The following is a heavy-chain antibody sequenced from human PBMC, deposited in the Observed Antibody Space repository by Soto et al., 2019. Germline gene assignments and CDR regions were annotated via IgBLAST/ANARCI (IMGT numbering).Heavy chain of an antibody. CDR2: IIPALSRT. CDR3: ARGVREQLELGYLDL. D-gene: IGHD6-13*01. J-gene: IGHJ2*01. V-gene: IGHV1-69*02. CDR1: GGSFSSYT. Sequence: QLQLVQSGAELKKPGSSVRVACKASGGSFSSYTITWVRQAPGQGLEWMGRIIPALSRTTYAQKFQGKVIITADRSTSTAYMDLRSLTSDDTAVYYCARGVREQLELGYLDLWGRGTLVTVSS.